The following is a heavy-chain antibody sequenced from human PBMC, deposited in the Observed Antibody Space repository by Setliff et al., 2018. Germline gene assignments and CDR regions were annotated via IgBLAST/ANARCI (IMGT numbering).Heavy chain of an antibody. CDR2: INGDGTIT. CDR1: GFTFSNYW. D-gene: IGHD5-18*01. CDR3: AKDLSSNTAASYFFDF. V-gene: IGHV3-74*01. J-gene: IGHJ4*02. Sequence: PGGSLRLSCGASGFTFSNYWMYWVRQVPGKGLVWVSRINGDGTITDYADSVKGRFTISRDNAKSTLYLQMNSLRGEDTAVYYCAKDLSSNTAASYFFDFWGQGTQVTVSS.